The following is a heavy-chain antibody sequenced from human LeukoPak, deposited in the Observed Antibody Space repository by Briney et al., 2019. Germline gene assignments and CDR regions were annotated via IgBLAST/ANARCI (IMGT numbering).Heavy chain of an antibody. CDR3: GRGQSHKTPYNSSSNYYYYMDV. J-gene: IGHJ6*03. Sequence: PSETLSLTCTVSGYSISSGYYWGWIRQPPGKGLEWIGSIYHSGSTYYNPSLKSRVTISVDTSKNQFSLQLNSMTPEDTAVYYCGRGQSHKTPYNSSSNYYYYMDVWGKGTTVTVSS. V-gene: IGHV4-38-2*02. CDR1: GYSISSGYY. CDR2: IYHSGST. D-gene: IGHD6-6*01.